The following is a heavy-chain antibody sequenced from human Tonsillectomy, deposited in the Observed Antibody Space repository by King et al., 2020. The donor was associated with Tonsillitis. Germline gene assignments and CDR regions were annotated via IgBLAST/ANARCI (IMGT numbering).Heavy chain of an antibody. CDR2: IIPVFGTA. V-gene: IGHV1-69*01. J-gene: IGHJ6*02. CDR1: GGTFSSYG. D-gene: IGHD3-16*01. CDR3: ASARTLFDYGSDGYYYGMDV. Sequence: MQLVQSGAEVKKPGSSVKVSCKASGGTFSSYGISWVRQAPGQGLEWMGGIIPVFGTANYAQKFQDRVTITADESTTTSYMELSSLRSEDTAVFYCASARTLFDYGSDGYYYGMDVWGQGTTVTVSS.